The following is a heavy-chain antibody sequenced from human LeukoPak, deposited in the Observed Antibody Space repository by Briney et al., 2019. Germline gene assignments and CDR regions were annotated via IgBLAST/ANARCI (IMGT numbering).Heavy chain of an antibody. CDR2: IFHSGIT. D-gene: IGHD6-19*01. Sequence: SETLSLTCTVSGGSISTYYWSWIRQPPGKGLEWIGYIFHSGITKYNPSLKSRVTISVDTSKNHFSLKLSSVTAADTALYYCARASSGWYSLFDYWGQGTLVTVSS. V-gene: IGHV4-59*01. CDR3: ARASSGWYSLFDY. J-gene: IGHJ4*02. CDR1: GGSISTYY.